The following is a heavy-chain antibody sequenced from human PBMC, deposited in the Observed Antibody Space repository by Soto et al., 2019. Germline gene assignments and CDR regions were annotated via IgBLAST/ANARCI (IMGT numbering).Heavy chain of an antibody. Sequence: QVQLQESGPGLVKPSGTLSLTCAVSGGSISSSNWWSWVRQPPGKGREWIGEIYHSGSTNYTPSPTXRXXISVDKSKNPFSLKLSSVTAADTAVYYCARVVGGYYYGMDVWGQGTTVTVSS. CDR3: ARVVGGYYYGMDV. D-gene: IGHD2-2*01. V-gene: IGHV4-4*02. CDR2: IYHSGST. J-gene: IGHJ6*02. CDR1: GGSISSSNW.